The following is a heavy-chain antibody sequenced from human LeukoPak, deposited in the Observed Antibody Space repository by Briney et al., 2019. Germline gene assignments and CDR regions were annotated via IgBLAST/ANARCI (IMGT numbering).Heavy chain of an antibody. D-gene: IGHD5-24*01. CDR3: ARDLRDGYNWNPLDY. J-gene: IGHJ4*02. Sequence: PGGSLRLSCAASGFTFDDYAMHWVRQAPGKGLEWVSGISWNSGSIGYADSVKGRFTVSRDNSKNTLYLQMNSLRAEDTAVYYCARDLRDGYNWNPLDYWGQGTLVTVSP. V-gene: IGHV3-9*01. CDR1: GFTFDDYA. CDR2: ISWNSGSI.